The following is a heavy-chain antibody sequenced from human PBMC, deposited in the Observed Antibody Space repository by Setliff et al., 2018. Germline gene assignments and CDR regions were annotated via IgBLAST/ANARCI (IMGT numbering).Heavy chain of an antibody. CDR1: EYTFTGYY. V-gene: IGHV1-2*06. Sequence: ASVKVSCKASEYTFTGYYIHWVRRAPGQGLEWMGRINPNSGGTNYAQKFQGRVTMTRDTSTSTVYMELSSLRSEDTAVYYCARARTGSPLAGNWFDPWGQGTLVTVSS. J-gene: IGHJ5*02. CDR3: ARARTGSPLAGNWFDP. D-gene: IGHD3-10*01. CDR2: INPNSGGT.